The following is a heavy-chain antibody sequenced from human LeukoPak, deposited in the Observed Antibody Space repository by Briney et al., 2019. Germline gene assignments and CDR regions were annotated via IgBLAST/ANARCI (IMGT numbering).Heavy chain of an antibody. V-gene: IGHV3-21*06. CDR3: ARADIVVVPTAIGEGD. CDR1: GFTFSSYS. D-gene: IGHD2-2*01. CDR2: ISSTSSYI. Sequence: GGSLRLSCVASGFTFSSYSMNWVRQAPGKGLEWVSSISSTSSYIYYADSVKGRFTISRDNAKNSLYLQMNSLRAEDTAVYYCARADIVVVPTAIGEGDWGQGTLVTVSS. J-gene: IGHJ4*02.